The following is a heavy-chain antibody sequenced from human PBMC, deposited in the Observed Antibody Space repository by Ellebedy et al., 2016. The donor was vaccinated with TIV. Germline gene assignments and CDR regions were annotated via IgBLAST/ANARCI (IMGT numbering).Heavy chain of an antibody. CDR1: GGSISSSSYY. V-gene: IGHV4-39*01. CDR3: ARHRTLSMVRRLVDP. J-gene: IGHJ5*02. D-gene: IGHD3-10*01. CDR2: IYYSGST. Sequence: SETLSLTCPVSGGSISSSSYYWGWIRQPPGKGLEWSGSIYYSGSTYYNPSLKSRFTISVDTSKNQFSLKLGSVTAADTAMYYCARHRTLSMVRRLVDPWGQGTLVSVSS.